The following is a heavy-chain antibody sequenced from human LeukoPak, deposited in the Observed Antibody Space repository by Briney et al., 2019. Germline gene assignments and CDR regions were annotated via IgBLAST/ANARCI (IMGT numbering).Heavy chain of an antibody. D-gene: IGHD4-17*01. CDR2: IIPIFGIA. V-gene: IGHV1-69*04. Sequence: GASVKVSCKASGGTFSSYAISWVRQAPGQGLEGMGRIIPIFGIANYAQKFQGRVTITADKSTSTAYMELSSLRSEDTAVYYCASERDYGDYAFDYWGQGTLVTVSS. CDR3: ASERDYGDYAFDY. J-gene: IGHJ4*02. CDR1: GGTFSSYA.